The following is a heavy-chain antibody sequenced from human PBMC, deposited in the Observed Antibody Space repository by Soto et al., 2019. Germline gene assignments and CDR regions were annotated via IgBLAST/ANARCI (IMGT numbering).Heavy chain of an antibody. CDR2: IYWDDDK. J-gene: IGHJ4*02. Sequence: QITLKESGPTLVKPTQTLTLTCTFSGFSLSTSGVGVGWIRQPPGKALEWLALIYWDDDKRYSPSLKSRLTINKDTSKNQVVLTMTKMDPVDTATYYCAQMAPSGSGSHFDYWGQGTLVTVSS. CDR1: GFSLSTSGVG. V-gene: IGHV2-5*02. D-gene: IGHD2-15*01. CDR3: AQMAPSGSGSHFDY.